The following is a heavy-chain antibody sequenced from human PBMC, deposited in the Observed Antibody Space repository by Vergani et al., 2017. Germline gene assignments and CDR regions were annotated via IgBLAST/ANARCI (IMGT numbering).Heavy chain of an antibody. CDR3: ARGDYGILTGYRY. CDR1: GYTFSNYY. CDR2: INPSGGHT. V-gene: IGHV1-46*03. J-gene: IGHJ4*02. Sequence: QVQLVQPGAEVKKSGASLKVSCKTSGYTFSNYYMHWVRQAPGQGLEWMGIINPSGGHTNYAQKFQGRVTMTRDTSTSTVYRELSSLRSEDTAIYYCARGDYGILTGYRYWGQGTLVTVAA. D-gene: IGHD3-9*01.